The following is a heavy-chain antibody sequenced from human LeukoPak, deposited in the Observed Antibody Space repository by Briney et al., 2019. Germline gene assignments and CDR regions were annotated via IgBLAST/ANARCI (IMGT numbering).Heavy chain of an antibody. CDR3: VKGQRYYDSSGYYSIEYFQH. CDR2: ISSNGGST. CDR1: GFTFSSYA. J-gene: IGHJ1*01. V-gene: IGHV3-64D*09. D-gene: IGHD3-22*01. Sequence: PGGSLSLSCSASGFTFSSYAMHWVRQAPGKGLEYVSAISSNGGSTYYADSVKGRFTISRDNSKNTLYLQMSSLRAEDTAVYYCVKGQRYYDSSGYYSIEYFQHWGQGTLVTVSS.